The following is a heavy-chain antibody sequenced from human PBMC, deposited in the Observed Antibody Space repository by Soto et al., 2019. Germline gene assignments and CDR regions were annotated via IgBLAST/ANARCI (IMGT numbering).Heavy chain of an antibody. Sequence: GGSLILSCAASGFTFSDYDMSWIRQAPGKGLEWVAVITNNGSTKYYADSVKGRFTISRDNSKNTLYLQMNSLRAEDTAVYYCAKDPGSSGWYFDYWGQGTLVTVSS. D-gene: IGHD6-19*01. J-gene: IGHJ4*02. CDR1: GFTFSDYD. CDR3: AKDPGSSGWYFDY. V-gene: IGHV3-30*18. CDR2: ITNNGSTK.